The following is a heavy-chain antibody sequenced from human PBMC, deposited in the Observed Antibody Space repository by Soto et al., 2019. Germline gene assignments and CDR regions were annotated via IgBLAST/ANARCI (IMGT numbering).Heavy chain of an antibody. V-gene: IGHV2-5*02. Sequence: QITLKESGPMLVNPTQALTLTCSCSGFSLTTSGVGVGWIRQPPGKALEWLALLYWDDDKRYSPSLTNRLTLSRDTSKTQVVLTLTNVDPTDTATYFCAHKGGFGYPESWGQGIMVTVSS. CDR1: GFSLTTSGVG. CDR3: AHKGGFGYPES. CDR2: LYWDDDK. D-gene: IGHD5-18*01. J-gene: IGHJ4*02.